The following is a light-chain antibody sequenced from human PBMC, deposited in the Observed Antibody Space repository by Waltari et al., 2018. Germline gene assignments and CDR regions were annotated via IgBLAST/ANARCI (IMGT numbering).Light chain of an antibody. V-gene: IGLV8-61*01. Sequence: QTVVTQEPSFSVSPGGTVTLTCGLTSGSVSFTHYPSWYQQTPGQPQRTRIYSTNPRASGGHDRFSGSILGDKAALTSQGAQADDEAAYDCVLYMSRDILFGGGTKLTVL. CDR3: VLYMSRDIL. CDR2: STN. CDR1: SGSVSFTHY. J-gene: IGLJ3*02.